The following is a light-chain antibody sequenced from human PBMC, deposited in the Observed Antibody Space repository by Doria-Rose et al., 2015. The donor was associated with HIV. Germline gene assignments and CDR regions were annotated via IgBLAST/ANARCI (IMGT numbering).Light chain of an antibody. CDR2: AAS. V-gene: IGKV1-39*01. J-gene: IGKJ4*01. CDR3: QQSYSTPLT. Sequence: QVTQSPSSLSASVGDRVTITCRASQSTGSFLNWYQQKPGKAPKLLIYAASSLQNEVPSRFSGSGSGTDFTLTISSLQPEDFATYFCQQSYSTPLTFGGGTKVEIK. CDR1: QSTGSF.